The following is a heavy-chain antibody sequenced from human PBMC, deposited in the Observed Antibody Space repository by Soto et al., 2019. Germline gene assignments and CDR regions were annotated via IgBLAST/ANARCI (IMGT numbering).Heavy chain of an antibody. D-gene: IGHD2-2*01. Sequence: ASVKVSCKASGYIFSGHVIRWMRQAPGQGLEWMGWINPKSGDTGYAQKCQGRVTMTRDTSLAIVHMDLSGLTSDDAAVYYCARDTRGTRGFDEMDFWGQGTTVTVSS. V-gene: IGHV1-2*02. J-gene: IGHJ6*02. CDR1: GYIFSGHV. CDR3: ARDTRGTRGFDEMDF. CDR2: INPKSGDT.